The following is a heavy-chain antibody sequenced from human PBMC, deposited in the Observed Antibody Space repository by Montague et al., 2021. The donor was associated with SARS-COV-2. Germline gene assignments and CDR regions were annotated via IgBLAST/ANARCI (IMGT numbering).Heavy chain of an antibody. D-gene: IGHD2/OR15-2a*01. Sequence: SETLSLTCTVSGGSISSGSYYWSWIRQPPGKGLEWIGEIYHSGSTYYNPSLKSRVTISVDTSKNQFSLKLSSVTAADTAVYFCARGQRITSKNSHKCGYGLDIWGQGTTVTVSS. V-gene: IGHV4-39*07. J-gene: IGHJ6*02. CDR2: IYHSGST. CDR3: ARGQRITSKNSHKCGYGLDI. CDR1: GGSISSGSYY.